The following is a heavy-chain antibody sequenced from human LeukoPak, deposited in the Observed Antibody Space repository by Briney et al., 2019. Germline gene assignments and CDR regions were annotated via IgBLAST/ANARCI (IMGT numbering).Heavy chain of an antibody. J-gene: IGHJ4*02. Sequence: QPGGSLRLSCAASGFTVSSNYMSWVRQAPGKGLEWVSVIYSGGSTYYADSVKGRFTISRDNSKNTLYLQMNSLRAEDTAVYYCASVPWYSGSYLDYWGQGTLVTVSS. CDR1: GFTVSSNY. CDR3: ASVPWYSGSYLDY. V-gene: IGHV3-66*01. CDR2: IYSGGST. D-gene: IGHD1-26*01.